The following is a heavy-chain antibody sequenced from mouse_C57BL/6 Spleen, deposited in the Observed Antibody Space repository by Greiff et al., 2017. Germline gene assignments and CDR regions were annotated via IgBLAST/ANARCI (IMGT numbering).Heavy chain of an antibody. CDR1: GYTFTSYW. Sequence: VKLQQPGAELVRPGSSVKLSCKASGYTFTSYWMDWVKQRPGQGLEWIGNIYPSDSETHYNQKFKDKATLTVDKSSSTAYMQLSSLTSEDSAVYYCARGDPLFDYWGQGTTLTVSS. J-gene: IGHJ2*01. CDR2: IYPSDSET. CDR3: ARGDPLFDY. V-gene: IGHV1-61*01.